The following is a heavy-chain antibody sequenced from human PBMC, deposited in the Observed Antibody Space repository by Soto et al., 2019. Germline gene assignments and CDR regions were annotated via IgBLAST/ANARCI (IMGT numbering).Heavy chain of an antibody. CDR3: ARDADTAMGSYYGMDV. CDR2: IYYSGST. Sequence: QVQLQESGPGLVKPSQTLSLTCTVSGGSISSGGYYWSWIRQHPGKGLEWIGYIYYSGSTYYNPSLKSRVTISVDPSKNQFSLKLSSVTAADTAVYYCARDADTAMGSYYGMDVWGQGTTVTVSS. D-gene: IGHD5-18*01. J-gene: IGHJ6*02. CDR1: GGSISSGGYY. V-gene: IGHV4-31*03.